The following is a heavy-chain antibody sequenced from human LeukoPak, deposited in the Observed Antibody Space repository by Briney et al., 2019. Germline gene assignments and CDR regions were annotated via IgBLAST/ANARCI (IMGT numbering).Heavy chain of an antibody. CDR3: VRYGSFSH. D-gene: IGHD2-15*01. CDR1: GFTFSSYW. V-gene: IGHV3-74*01. CDR2: INPDGSST. J-gene: IGHJ4*02. Sequence: GGSLRLSCVASGFTFSSYWMHWARQGPGKGLVWVSLINPDGSSTNYADSVKGRFTISRDNAKNTVYLQMNSLRVEDTAVYYCVRYGSFSHWGQGTLVTVSS.